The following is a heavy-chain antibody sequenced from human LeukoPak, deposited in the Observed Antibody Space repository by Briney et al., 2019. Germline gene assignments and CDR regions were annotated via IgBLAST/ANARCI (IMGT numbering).Heavy chain of an antibody. CDR2: IYYSGSA. Sequence: LETLSLTCTVSGDSFRSYYWSWIRQPPGKGLEWIGYIYYSGSANYNPSLKSRVTISVDTSKNQLSLKLNSVTAADTAVYYCARGRNLEWFDYWGQGTLVTVSS. J-gene: IGHJ5*01. CDR1: GDSFRSYY. D-gene: IGHD3-3*01. CDR3: ARGRNLEWFDY. V-gene: IGHV4-59*01.